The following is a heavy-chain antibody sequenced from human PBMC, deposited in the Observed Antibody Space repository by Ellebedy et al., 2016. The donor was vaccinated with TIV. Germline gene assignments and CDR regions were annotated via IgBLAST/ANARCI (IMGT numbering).Heavy chain of an antibody. CDR3: ARGEAQGGSLLYES. Sequence: LSXTVSGVSINSDGYYWSWIRQHPGKGLEWIGYIFYSGSTYYNPSLKSRFSISLDMSKNQFSLKLSSVTAADTAVFYCARGEAQGGSLLYESWGQGTLVTV. D-gene: IGHD3-16*01. CDR2: IFYSGST. CDR1: GVSINSDGYY. V-gene: IGHV4-31*03. J-gene: IGHJ5*02.